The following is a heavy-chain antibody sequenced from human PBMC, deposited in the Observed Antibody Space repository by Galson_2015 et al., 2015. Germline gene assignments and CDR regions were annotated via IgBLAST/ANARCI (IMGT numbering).Heavy chain of an antibody. J-gene: IGHJ6*03. D-gene: IGHD6-13*01. CDR1: RFTFSRYS. CDR3: ARDLVYSRKLPGAIFSNSMDV. V-gene: IGHV3-21*01. CDR2: ISSSGSNI. Sequence: SLRLSCAASRFTFSRYSMNWVRQAPGKGLEWVSSISSSGSNIYYADSVKGRFTISRDNAKNSLSLQMNSLRAEDTAVYYCARDLVYSRKLPGAIFSNSMDVWRKGPTGPVSS.